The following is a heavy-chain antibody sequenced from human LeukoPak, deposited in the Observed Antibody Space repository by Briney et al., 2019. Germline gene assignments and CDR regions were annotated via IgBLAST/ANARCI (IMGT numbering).Heavy chain of an antibody. D-gene: IGHD3-10*01. Sequence: PSETLSLTCTVSGGSISTSSYYWGWIRQPPGKGLEWIGSIYYSGNTYYNPSLKSRVAISVDTSNNQFSLKLSSVTAADTAVYYCARCKDYYVSGSYYKTFDYWGQGTLVTVSS. V-gene: IGHV4-39*07. J-gene: IGHJ4*02. CDR2: IYYSGNT. CDR3: ARCKDYYVSGSYYKTFDY. CDR1: GGSISTSSYY.